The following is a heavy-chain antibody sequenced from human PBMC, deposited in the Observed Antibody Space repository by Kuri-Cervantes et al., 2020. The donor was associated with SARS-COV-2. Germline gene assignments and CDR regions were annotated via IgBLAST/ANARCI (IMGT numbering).Heavy chain of an antibody. CDR2: ISYDGSLT. CDR3: AKGRILHLTMVTASSNFDS. V-gene: IGHV3-30*18. D-gene: IGHD4-17*01. CDR1: GFTFNIYG. J-gene: IGHJ4*02. Sequence: GGSLRLSCAASGFTFNIYGMNWVRQAPGKGLEWVAAISYDGSLTYYADSVKGRFTISKDNSKTTLYLQMNSLKIEDTAVYSCAKGRILHLTMVTASSNFDSWGRGTLVTVSS.